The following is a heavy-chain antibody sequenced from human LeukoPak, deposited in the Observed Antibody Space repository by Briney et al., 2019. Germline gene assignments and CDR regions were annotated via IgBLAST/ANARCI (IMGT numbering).Heavy chain of an antibody. V-gene: IGHV1-2*02. J-gene: IGHJ4*02. CDR1: GYTFTSYG. CDR3: ARGSLALEPPFGY. CDR2: TVPNSGAT. Sequence: ASVKVSCKASGYTFTSYGISWVRQAPGHGLEWMGWTVPNSGATNYAQKFQGRVTMTRDTSINTAYMELSSLRSDDTAVYYCARGSLALEPPFGYWGQGTLVTVSS. D-gene: IGHD1-1*01.